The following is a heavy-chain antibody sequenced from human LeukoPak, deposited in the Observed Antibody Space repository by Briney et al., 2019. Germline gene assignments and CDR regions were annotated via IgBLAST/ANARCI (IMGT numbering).Heavy chain of an antibody. D-gene: IGHD6-13*01. CDR3: ARGFVVAAAGNSYYYGMDV. CDR1: GGSISSYY. Sequence: SETLSLTCTVSGGSISSYYWSWIRQPAGKGLEWIGRIYTRGSTNYYPSLKSRVTMSVDTSKTQFSLKLSSVTAADTAVYYCARGFVVAAAGNSYYYGMDVWGQGTTVTVSS. CDR2: IYTRGST. V-gene: IGHV4-4*07. J-gene: IGHJ6*02.